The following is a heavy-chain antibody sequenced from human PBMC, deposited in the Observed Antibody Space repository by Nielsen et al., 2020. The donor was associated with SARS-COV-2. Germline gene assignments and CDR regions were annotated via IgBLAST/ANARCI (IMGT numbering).Heavy chain of an antibody. CDR3: ARDKGPYGDYIIDY. V-gene: IGHV3-23*01. J-gene: IGHJ4*02. CDR2: ISGSGGST. Sequence: GGSLRLSCAASGFTFSSYAMSWVRQAPGKGLEWVSAISGSGGSTYYADSVKGRFTISRDNAKNTLYLQMNSLRAEDTAVYYCARDKGPYGDYIIDYWGQGTLVTVSS. CDR1: GFTFSSYA. D-gene: IGHD4-17*01.